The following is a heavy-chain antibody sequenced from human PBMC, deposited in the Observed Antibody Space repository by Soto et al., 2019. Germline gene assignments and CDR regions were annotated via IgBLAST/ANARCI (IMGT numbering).Heavy chain of an antibody. J-gene: IGHJ5*02. V-gene: IGHV3-30-3*01. CDR2: ISYDGSNK. CDR3: ARDHSSGWSRWFDP. Sequence: GESLKISCAASGFTFSSYAMHWVRQVPGKGLEWVAVISYDGSNKYYADSVKGRFTISRDNSKNTLYLQMNSLRAEDTAVYYCARDHSSGWSRWFDPWGQGTLVTVSS. D-gene: IGHD6-19*01. CDR1: GFTFSSYA.